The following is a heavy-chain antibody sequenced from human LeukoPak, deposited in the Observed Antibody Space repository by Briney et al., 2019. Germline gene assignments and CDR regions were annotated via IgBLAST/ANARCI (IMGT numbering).Heavy chain of an antibody. Sequence: SETLSLTCTVSGYSISSGYYWGWIRQPPGKGLEWIGSIYHRGSTYYNPSLKSRVTISVDTSKNQFSLKLSSVTAADTAVYYCARAPDYGSGSYYKDNWFDPWGQGTLVTLSS. D-gene: IGHD3-10*01. CDR2: IYHRGST. V-gene: IGHV4-38-2*02. CDR3: ARAPDYGSGSYYKDNWFDP. J-gene: IGHJ5*02. CDR1: GYSISSGYY.